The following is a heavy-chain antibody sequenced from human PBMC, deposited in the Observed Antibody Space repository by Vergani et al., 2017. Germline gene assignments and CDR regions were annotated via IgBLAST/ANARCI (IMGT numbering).Heavy chain of an antibody. CDR2: ISSSSSYI. CDR3: ARYNAEPYFDY. J-gene: IGHJ4*02. D-gene: IGHD5-24*01. V-gene: IGHV3-21*01. Sequence: EVQLVESGGGLVKPGGSLRLSCAASGFTFSSYSMNWVRQAPGKGLEWVSSISSSSSYIYYADSGKGRFTISRDNAKNSLYLQMNSLRAEDTAVYSCARYNAEPYFDYWGQGTLVTVSS. CDR1: GFTFSSYS.